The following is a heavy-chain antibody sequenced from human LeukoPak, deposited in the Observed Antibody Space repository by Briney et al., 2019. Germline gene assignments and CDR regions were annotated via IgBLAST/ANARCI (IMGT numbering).Heavy chain of an antibody. D-gene: IGHD3-10*01. Sequence: SETLSLTCTVSGGSISSYYWSWIRQPPGKGLEWVGYIYYSGSTNYNPSLKSRVTISVDTSKNQFSLKLSSVTAADTAVYYCARHLWTTRGGFDYWGQGTLVTVSS. V-gene: IGHV4-59*08. CDR1: GGSISSYY. CDR3: ARHLWTTRGGFDY. J-gene: IGHJ4*02. CDR2: IYYSGST.